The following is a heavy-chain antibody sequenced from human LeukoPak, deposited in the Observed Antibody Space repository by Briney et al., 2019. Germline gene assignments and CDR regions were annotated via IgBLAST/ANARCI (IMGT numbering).Heavy chain of an antibody. CDR1: GYSFTSYW. V-gene: IGHV5-51*01. J-gene: IGHJ4*02. Sequence: GESLKISCKGSGYSFTSYWIGWVRQMPGKGLEWMGIIYPGDSDTRYSPSFQGQVTISADKSISTAYLQWSSLKASDTAMYYCARAPSSISNPYYFDYWGQGTLVTVSS. CDR2: IYPGDSDT. D-gene: IGHD6-6*01. CDR3: ARAPSSISNPYYFDY.